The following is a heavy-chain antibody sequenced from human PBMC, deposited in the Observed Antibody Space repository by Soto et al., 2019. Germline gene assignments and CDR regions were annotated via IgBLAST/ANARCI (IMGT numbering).Heavy chain of an antibody. CDR3: ARVLCSSTSCADFDY. Sequence: GASVKVSCKASGYTFTSYAMHWVRQAPGQRLEWMGWINAGNGNTKYSQKFQGRVTITRDTSASTAYMELSSLRSEDTAVYYCARVLCSSTSCADFDYWGQGTLVTVSS. D-gene: IGHD2-2*01. V-gene: IGHV1-3*01. CDR2: INAGNGNT. J-gene: IGHJ4*02. CDR1: GYTFTSYA.